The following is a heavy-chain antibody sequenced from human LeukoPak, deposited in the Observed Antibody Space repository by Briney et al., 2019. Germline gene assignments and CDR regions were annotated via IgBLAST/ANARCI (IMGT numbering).Heavy chain of an antibody. Sequence: GASVKVSCKASGYTFTSYGISWVRQAPGQGLEWMGWINPNSGGTNYAQKFQGRVTMTRDTSISTAYMELSRLRSDDTAVYYCARAGDGYKERSLVPIWGQGTMVTVSS. CDR3: ARAGDGYKERSLVPI. CDR1: GYTFTSYG. D-gene: IGHD5-24*01. J-gene: IGHJ3*02. CDR2: INPNSGGT. V-gene: IGHV1-2*02.